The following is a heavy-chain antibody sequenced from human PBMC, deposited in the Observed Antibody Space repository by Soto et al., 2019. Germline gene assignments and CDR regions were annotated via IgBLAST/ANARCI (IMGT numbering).Heavy chain of an antibody. Sequence: QVQLVQSGAEVKKPGSSVKVSCKASGGTFSSYAISWVRQAPGQGLEWMGGIIPIFGTANYAQKFQGRVPITADKSTGTAYMALGSLRSEDTAVYYCARDGRARSAYSSDYYYFSGMDVWGQGTTVTVSS. CDR2: IIPIFGTA. CDR3: ARDGRARSAYSSDYYYFSGMDV. D-gene: IGHD3-3*01. V-gene: IGHV1-69*06. CDR1: GGTFSSYA. J-gene: IGHJ6*02.